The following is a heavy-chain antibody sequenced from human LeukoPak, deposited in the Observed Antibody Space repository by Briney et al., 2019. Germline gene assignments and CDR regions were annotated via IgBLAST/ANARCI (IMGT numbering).Heavy chain of an antibody. CDR3: ARDNYGDEKTN. CDR1: GGSISSYY. Sequence: SETLSLTCTVSGGSISSYYWSWIRQPPGKGLEWIGYIYYSGSTYYNPSLKSRVTISVDTSKNQFSLKLSSVTAADTAVYYCARDNYGDEKTNWGQGTLVTVSS. CDR2: IYYSGST. V-gene: IGHV4-59*01. J-gene: IGHJ4*02. D-gene: IGHD4-17*01.